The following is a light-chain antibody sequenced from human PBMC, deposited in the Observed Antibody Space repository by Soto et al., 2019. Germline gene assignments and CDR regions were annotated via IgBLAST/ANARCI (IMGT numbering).Light chain of an antibody. V-gene: IGKV3-15*01. CDR2: GAS. J-gene: IGKJ3*01. CDR3: QQYNNWPFT. CDR1: QSVTSN. Sequence: EIGMTQSRATLSVSPGERATHACRASQSVTSNLAWYQQKPGQAPRLLIYGASTRATGIPARFSGSGSGTEFTLTISSLQSEDFAVYYCQQYNNWPFTFGPGTKVDIK.